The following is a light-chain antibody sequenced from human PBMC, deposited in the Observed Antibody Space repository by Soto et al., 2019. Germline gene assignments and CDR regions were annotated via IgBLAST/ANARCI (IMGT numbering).Light chain of an antibody. Sequence: EIVLTQSPGTLSLSPGERATLSCRASQSVSSSSLTWYQQKPGQAPRLLISGASSRAAGIPDRFSGSGSGTEFTLTITRLEPEDSAVYFCQHYGYSQWTFGQGTKVDIK. V-gene: IGKV3-20*01. J-gene: IGKJ1*01. CDR2: GAS. CDR1: QSVSSSS. CDR3: QHYGYSQWT.